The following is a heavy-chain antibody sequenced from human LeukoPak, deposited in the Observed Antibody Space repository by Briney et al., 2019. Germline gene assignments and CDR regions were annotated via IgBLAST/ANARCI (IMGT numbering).Heavy chain of an antibody. CDR1: GFTFSSYA. CDR3: ARPAGGTVTKGYYYYGMDV. D-gene: IGHD4-17*01. CDR2: ISGSGGST. Sequence: PGGSLRLSCAASGFTFSSYAMSWARQAPGKGLEWVSAISGSGGSTYYADSVKGRFTISRDNSKNTLYLQMNSLRAEDTAVYYCARPAGGTVTKGYYYYGMDVWGQGTTVTVSS. J-gene: IGHJ6*02. V-gene: IGHV3-23*01.